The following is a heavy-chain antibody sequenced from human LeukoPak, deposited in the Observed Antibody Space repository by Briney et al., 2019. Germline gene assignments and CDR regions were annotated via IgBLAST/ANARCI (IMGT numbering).Heavy chain of an antibody. V-gene: IGHV4-39*01. Sequence: SETLSLTCNVSGGSSSSSGYYWGWIRQPPGKGLEWIGTIFYSGTTYYNPSLKSRVTISIDTSKNQFSLKLSSVTAADTAVYYCARHYDSGTYPLDYWGQGTLVTVSS. J-gene: IGHJ4*02. CDR3: ARHYDSGTYPLDY. CDR2: IFYSGTT. CDR1: GGSSSSSGYY. D-gene: IGHD3-10*01.